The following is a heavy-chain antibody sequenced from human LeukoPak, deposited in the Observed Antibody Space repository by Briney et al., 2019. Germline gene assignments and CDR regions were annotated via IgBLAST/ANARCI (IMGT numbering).Heavy chain of an antibody. J-gene: IGHJ2*01. CDR2: IYYSGST. D-gene: IGHD3-10*01. CDR1: GGSISSSSYY. CDR3: ARRDGSGSSRRYWYFDL. V-gene: IGHV4-39*01. Sequence: KPSETLSLTCTVSGGSISSSSYYWGWIRQPPGKGLEWIGSIYYSGSTYYNPSLKSRVTISVDTSKDQFSLKLSSVTAADTAVYYCARRDGSGSSRRYWYFDLWGRGTLVTVSS.